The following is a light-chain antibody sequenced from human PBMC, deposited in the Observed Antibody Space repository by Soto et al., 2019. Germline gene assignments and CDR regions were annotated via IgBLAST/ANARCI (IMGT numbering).Light chain of an antibody. CDR1: QSVSTN. Sequence: EIVMTQSPATLSVSPGERATLSCRASQSVSTNLAWYQQNPGQAPRLLISRASTRATGIPARFSGSGSGTEFTLTISSPQSEDFAVYYCQQFNNWPLTFGGGTKVEIK. V-gene: IGKV3-15*01. CDR2: RAS. J-gene: IGKJ4*01. CDR3: QQFNNWPLT.